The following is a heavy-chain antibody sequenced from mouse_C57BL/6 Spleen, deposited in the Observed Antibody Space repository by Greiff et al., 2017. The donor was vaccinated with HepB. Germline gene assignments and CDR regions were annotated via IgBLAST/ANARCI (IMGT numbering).Heavy chain of an antibody. J-gene: IGHJ2*01. D-gene: IGHD2-12*01. Sequence: EVQLQQSGPELVKPGASVKIPCKASGYTFTDYNMDWVKQSPGKSLEWIGDIYPNNGGTNYNQKFKGKATLTVDNSSSTAYMELRSLTSEDTAVYYCERRSYPSFDYWGQGTTLTVSS. V-gene: IGHV1-18*01. CDR2: IYPNNGGT. CDR3: ERRSYPSFDY. CDR1: GYTFTDYN.